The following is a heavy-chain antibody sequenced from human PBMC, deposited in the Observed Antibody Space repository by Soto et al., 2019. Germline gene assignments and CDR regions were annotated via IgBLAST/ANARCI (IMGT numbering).Heavy chain of an antibody. CDR2: IYHSGST. V-gene: IGHV4-4*02. J-gene: IGHJ4*02. CDR3: ARRYSSGWYNRIFDY. CDR1: GGSISSSNW. Sequence: PSETLSLICAVSGGSISSSNWWSWVRQPPGKGLEWIGEIYHSGSTNYNPSLKSRVTISVDKSKNQFSLKLSSVTAADTAVYYCARRYSSGWYNRIFDYWGQGTLVTVSS. D-gene: IGHD6-19*01.